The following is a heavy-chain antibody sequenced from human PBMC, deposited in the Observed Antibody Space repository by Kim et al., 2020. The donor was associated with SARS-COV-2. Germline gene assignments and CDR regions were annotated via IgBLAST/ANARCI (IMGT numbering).Heavy chain of an antibody. J-gene: IGHJ4*02. CDR3: ARDRFRVVPAARLFDY. CDR1: GFTFSSYG. D-gene: IGHD2-2*01. Sequence: GGSLRLSCAASGFTFSSYGMHWVRQAPGKGLEWVAVIWYDGSNKYYADSVKGRFTISRDNSKNTLYLQMNSLRAEDTAVYYCARDRFRVVPAARLFDYWGQGTLVTVSS. V-gene: IGHV3-33*01. CDR2: IWYDGSNK.